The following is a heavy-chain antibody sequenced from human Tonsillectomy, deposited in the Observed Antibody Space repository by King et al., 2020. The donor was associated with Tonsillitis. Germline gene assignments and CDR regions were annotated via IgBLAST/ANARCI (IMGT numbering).Heavy chain of an antibody. J-gene: IGHJ3*02. CDR3: AKDKGADYYDSGRGAFDI. D-gene: IGHD3-22*01. CDR1: GFTFSHYD. CDR2: IPSGEEHI. Sequence: VQLVESGGVLVKPGGSLRLSCATSGFTFSHYDMHWVRQAPGKGLEWVSSIPSGEEHIYYADSLKGRFTFSRDNAKNSLYLQMNYLRAEDTAVYFCAKDKGADYYDSGRGAFDIWGQGTMVTVSS. V-gene: IGHV3-21*01.